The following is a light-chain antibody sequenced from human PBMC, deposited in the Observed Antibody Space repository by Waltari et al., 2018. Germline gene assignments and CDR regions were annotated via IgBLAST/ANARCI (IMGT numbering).Light chain of an antibody. V-gene: IGLV1-51*01. CDR3: ATWDSRLSVVV. CDR2: DNN. CDR1: SSNIGNND. Sequence: QSVLTQPPSVSAAPGQRVTISCSGGSSNIGNNDVSWYQQFPGPAPKLLITDNNKRPFGMPDRFSGSKSGTSATLGITGLQTGDEADYYCATWDSRLSVVVFGGGTKVTVL. J-gene: IGLJ3*02.